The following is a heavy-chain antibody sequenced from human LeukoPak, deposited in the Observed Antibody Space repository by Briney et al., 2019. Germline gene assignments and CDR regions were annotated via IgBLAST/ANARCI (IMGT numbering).Heavy chain of an antibody. J-gene: IGHJ4*02. CDR2: INSDGYSI. D-gene: IGHD6-19*01. CDR3: ARGEALAGTDY. Sequence: GGSLRLSCAASGSTFSSYWMHWVRQAPGKGLMWVSRINSDGYSISYADSVKGRFTISRDNAKKTLYLQMNSLRVEDTAVYYCARGEALAGTDYWGQGTQVTVSS. CDR1: GSTFSSYW. V-gene: IGHV3-74*01.